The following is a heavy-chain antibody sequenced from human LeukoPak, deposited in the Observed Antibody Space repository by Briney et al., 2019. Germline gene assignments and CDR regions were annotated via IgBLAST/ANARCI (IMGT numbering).Heavy chain of an antibody. Sequence: GGSLRLSCAASGFTFSSYSMNWVRQAPGKGLEWVSSISSSSSYIYYADSVKGRFTISRDNAKNSLYLQMNSLRAEDTAVYNCARDQSGATGAFDIWGQGTMVTVSS. V-gene: IGHV3-21*01. D-gene: IGHD1-26*01. J-gene: IGHJ3*02. CDR3: ARDQSGATGAFDI. CDR2: ISSSSSYI. CDR1: GFTFSSYS.